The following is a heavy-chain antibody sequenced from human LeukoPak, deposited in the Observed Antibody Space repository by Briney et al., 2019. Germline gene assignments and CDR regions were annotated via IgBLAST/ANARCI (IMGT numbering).Heavy chain of an antibody. V-gene: IGHV1-58*02. Sequence: SVKVSCKASGFTFTSSAMQWVRQARGQRLQWIGWIVVGSGNTNYAQKFQARVTITRDMSTSTAYMELSSLRSENTAVYYCAADPGYDSSGYQFDYWGQGTLVTVSS. CDR3: AADPGYDSSGYQFDY. CDR1: GFTFTSSA. CDR2: IVVGSGNT. D-gene: IGHD3-22*01. J-gene: IGHJ4*02.